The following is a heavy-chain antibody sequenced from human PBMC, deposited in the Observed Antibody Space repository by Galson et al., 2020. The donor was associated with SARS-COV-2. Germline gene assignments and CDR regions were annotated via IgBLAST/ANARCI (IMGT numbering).Heavy chain of an antibody. J-gene: IGHJ3*02. CDR3: ARDYCSGGTCYSLFDI. Sequence: ASVKVSCKASGYTFTGYYLHWVRQAPGQGLEWMGWISPNSGDTNYAQKFQGRVTMTRDRSISTAYMELSRLRSDDTALYYCARDYCSGGTCYSLFDIWGQGTMVTVS. V-gene: IGHV1-2*02. CDR1: GYTFTGYY. D-gene: IGHD2-15*01. CDR2: ISPNSGDT.